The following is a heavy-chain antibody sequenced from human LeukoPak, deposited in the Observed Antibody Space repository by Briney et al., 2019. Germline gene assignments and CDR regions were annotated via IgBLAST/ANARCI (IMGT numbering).Heavy chain of an antibody. CDR3: ARTDLRIRGALNYYYYGMDV. J-gene: IGHJ6*02. V-gene: IGHV4-31*03. CDR2: IYYSGST. Sequence: PSQTLSPTCTVSGGSISSGGYYWSWIRQHPGKGLEWIGYIYYSGSTNYNPSLKSRVTISVDTSKNQFSLKLRSVTAADTAVYYCARTDLRIRGALNYYYYGMDVWGQGTTVTVSS. CDR1: GGSISSGGYY. D-gene: IGHD3-10*01.